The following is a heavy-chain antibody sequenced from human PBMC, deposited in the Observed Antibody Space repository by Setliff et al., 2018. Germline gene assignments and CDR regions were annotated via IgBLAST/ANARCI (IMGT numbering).Heavy chain of an antibody. CDR1: GYTFTGYY. Sequence: ASVKVSCKASGYTFTGYYMHWVRQAPGQGLEWMGWISAYNGNTNYAQKLQGRVTMTTDTSTSTAYMELRSLRSGDTAVYYCARYITGTTPADYWGQGTRVTVS. J-gene: IGHJ4*02. V-gene: IGHV1-18*04. CDR3: ARYITGTTPADY. D-gene: IGHD1-7*01. CDR2: ISAYNGNT.